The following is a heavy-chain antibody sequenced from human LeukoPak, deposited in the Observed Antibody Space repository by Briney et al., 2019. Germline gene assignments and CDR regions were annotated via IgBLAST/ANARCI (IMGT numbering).Heavy chain of an antibody. D-gene: IGHD6-6*01. V-gene: IGHV1-69*16. CDR2: TIPILGTA. CDR1: GDTFSSYT. CDR3: ARGGGEYSSSSPFDY. J-gene: IGHJ4*02. Sequence: SVKVSCKASGDTFSSYTINWVRQAPGQGPEWMGGTIPILGTANYAQKFQGRVTITADESTSTAYMALSSLRSEDTAVYYCARGGGEYSSSSPFDYWGQGTLVTVSS.